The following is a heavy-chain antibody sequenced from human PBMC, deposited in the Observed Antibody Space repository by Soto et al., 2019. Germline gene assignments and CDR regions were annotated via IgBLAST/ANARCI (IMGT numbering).Heavy chain of an antibody. CDR3: AKDRDGYNLLDY. CDR1: GFTFSSYG. D-gene: IGHD5-12*01. CDR2: ISYDGSNK. J-gene: IGHJ4*02. V-gene: IGHV3-30*18. Sequence: QVQLVESGGGVVQPGRSLRLSCAASGFTFSSYGMHWVRQAPGKGLEWVVVISYDGSNKYYADSVKGRFTISRDNSKNTLYLQMNSLRAEDTAVYYCAKDRDGYNLLDYWGQGTLVTVSS.